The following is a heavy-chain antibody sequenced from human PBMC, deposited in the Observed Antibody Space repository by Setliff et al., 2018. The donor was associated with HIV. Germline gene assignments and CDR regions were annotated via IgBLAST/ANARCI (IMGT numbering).Heavy chain of an antibody. V-gene: IGHV4-31*03. CDR2: IYYSGST. D-gene: IGHD3-3*01. Sequence: SETLSLTCTVSGGSISSGGYYWSWIRQHPGKGLEWIGYIYYSGSTYYNPSLKSRVTISVDTSKDQFSLKLSSVTAADTAVYYCAREVIIVEMARYGMDVWGQGTTVTVSS. CDR3: AREVIIVEMARYGMDV. J-gene: IGHJ6*02. CDR1: GGSISSGGYY.